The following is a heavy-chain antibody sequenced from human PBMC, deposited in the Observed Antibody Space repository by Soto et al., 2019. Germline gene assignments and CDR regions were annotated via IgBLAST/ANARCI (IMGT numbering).Heavy chain of an antibody. J-gene: IGHJ5*02. D-gene: IGHD3-22*01. CDR2: IYYSGST. Sequence: SETLSLTCTVSGGSISSGGYYWSWIRQHPGKGLEWIGYIYYSGSTYYNPSLKSRVTISVDTSKNQFSLELSSVTAADTAVYYCARGLLDSGYYYSWFDPWGQGTLVTVSS. CDR3: ARGLLDSGYYYSWFDP. V-gene: IGHV4-31*03. CDR1: GGSISSGGYY.